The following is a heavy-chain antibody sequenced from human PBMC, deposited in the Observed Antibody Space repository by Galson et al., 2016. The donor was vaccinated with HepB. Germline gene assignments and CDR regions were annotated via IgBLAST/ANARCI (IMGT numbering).Heavy chain of an antibody. J-gene: IGHJ3*02. V-gene: IGHV4-61*02. CDR1: GASISSGDYN. Sequence: TLSLTCTVSGASISSGDYNWSWLRQPAGKGLEWIGRVSSSGNTNYNPALKSRVTISIDTSKNQFSLKLNSVTAADTAVYFCARDYGAYAKASFDIWGQGTMVTVSS. CDR3: ARDYGAYAKASFDI. D-gene: IGHD4-17*01. CDR2: VSSSGNT.